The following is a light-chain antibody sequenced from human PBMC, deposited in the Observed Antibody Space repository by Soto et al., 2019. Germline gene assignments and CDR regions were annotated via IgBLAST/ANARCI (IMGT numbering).Light chain of an antibody. CDR3: CSSAPESTYV. V-gene: IGLV2-23*01. J-gene: IGLJ1*01. CDR2: RGT. Sequence: VLAEPASVSGSPGQSITISCTGTSSDVGAYDAVSWYQQHPGKAPQVIIYRGTKRPSGVSTRFSGSVSGNTASLTVSGLQAEDEAEYFCCSSAPESTYVFGTGTKVTVL. CDR1: SSDVGAYDA.